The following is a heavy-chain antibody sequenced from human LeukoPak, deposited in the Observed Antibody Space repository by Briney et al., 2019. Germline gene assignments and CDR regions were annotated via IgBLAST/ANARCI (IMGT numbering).Heavy chain of an antibody. CDR1: GGSISSSSYY. V-gene: IGHV4-39*07. Sequence: SETLSLTCTVSGGSISSSSYYWGWIRQPPGKGLEWIGSIYYSGSTYYNPSLKSRVTISVDTSKNQFSLKLSSVTAADTAVYYCARDPYPSRVGFDYWGQGTLVTVSS. CDR2: IYYSGST. J-gene: IGHJ4*02. CDR3: ARDPYPSRVGFDY. D-gene: IGHD1-26*01.